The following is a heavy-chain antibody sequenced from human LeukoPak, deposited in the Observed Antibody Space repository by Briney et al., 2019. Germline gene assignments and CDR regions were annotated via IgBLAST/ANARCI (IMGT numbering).Heavy chain of an antibody. V-gene: IGHV4-4*07. D-gene: IGHD2-2*01. Sequence: SETLSLTCTVSGDSISIYYWSWIRQPAGRGLEWIGRIYSSGNTNYNPSLKSRVTMSVDTSNNQFSLNLRSVTTADTAVYYCARGRQDIVVVPAAFGFDPWGQGTLVTVSS. CDR2: IYSSGNT. CDR3: ARGRQDIVVVPAAFGFDP. CDR1: GDSISIYY. J-gene: IGHJ5*02.